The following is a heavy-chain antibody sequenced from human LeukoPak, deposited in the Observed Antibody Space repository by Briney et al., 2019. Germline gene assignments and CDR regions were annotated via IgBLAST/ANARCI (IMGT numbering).Heavy chain of an antibody. CDR2: INTDGSST. CDR1: GFTFISYG. J-gene: IGHJ4*01. V-gene: IGHV3-74*01. Sequence: AGRSLRLSCAASGFTFISYGMQWVRQAPGKGLVWVSRINTDGSSTSYADSVKGRFTISRDNAKNTLYPQMNSLRAEDTAVYYCARELPREVTLDYWGQGTLVTVSS. D-gene: IGHD2-21*02. CDR3: ARELPREVTLDY.